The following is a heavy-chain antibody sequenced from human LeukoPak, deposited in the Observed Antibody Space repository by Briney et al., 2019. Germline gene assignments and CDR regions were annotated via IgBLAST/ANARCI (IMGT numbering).Heavy chain of an antibody. Sequence: GFLRLSCEASGFTFDEYGMSWVRQAPGKGLEWVSGINWNGGSTHYADSVKGRFTISRDNAKNSLYLQMNSLRAEDTALYYCARSPYYYDSSAYYPKFDFWGQGTLVTVSA. J-gene: IGHJ4*02. CDR1: GFTFDEYG. D-gene: IGHD3-22*01. V-gene: IGHV3-20*04. CDR3: ARSPYYYDSSAYYPKFDF. CDR2: INWNGGST.